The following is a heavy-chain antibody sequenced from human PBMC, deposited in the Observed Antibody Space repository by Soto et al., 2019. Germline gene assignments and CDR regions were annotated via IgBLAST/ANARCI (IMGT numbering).Heavy chain of an antibody. Sequence: PSETLSLTCTVSGGSVSSGSYYWSWIRQPPGKGLEWIGYIYYSGSTNYNPSLKSRATISVDTSKNQFSLKLSSVTAADTAVYYCARSQGGTYDFWSGYYFDYWGQGTLVTVSS. CDR1: GGSVSSGSYY. CDR3: ARSQGGTYDFWSGYYFDY. CDR2: IYYSGST. V-gene: IGHV4-61*01. J-gene: IGHJ4*02. D-gene: IGHD3-3*01.